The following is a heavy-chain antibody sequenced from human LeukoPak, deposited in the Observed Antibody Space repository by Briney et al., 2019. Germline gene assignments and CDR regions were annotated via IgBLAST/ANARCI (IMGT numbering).Heavy chain of an antibody. Sequence: PSETLSLTCSVYSGSFSGYYWSWIRQPPGKGLEWIGEINHSVGTNYNPSLKSRVTMSLDTSKNQFSLKLSSVTAADTAVYYCARGPTTMTRAFDYWGQGTLVTVSS. CDR3: ARGPTTMTRAFDY. CDR1: SGSFSGYY. CDR2: INHSVGT. J-gene: IGHJ4*02. D-gene: IGHD4-17*01. V-gene: IGHV4-34*01.